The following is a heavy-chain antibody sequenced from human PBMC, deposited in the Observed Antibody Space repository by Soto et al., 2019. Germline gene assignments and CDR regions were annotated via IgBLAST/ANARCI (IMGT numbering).Heavy chain of an antibody. CDR1: GASISGFY. CDR2: IYATGTT. D-gene: IGHD1-1*01. V-gene: IGHV4-4*07. Sequence: XETLSLNCTVSGASISGFYWSWIRKSAGKGLEWIGRIYATGTTDYNPSLKSRVMMSVDTSKKQFSLKLRSVTAADTAVYYCVRDGTKTLRDWFDPWGQG. J-gene: IGHJ5*02. CDR3: VRDGTKTLRDWFDP.